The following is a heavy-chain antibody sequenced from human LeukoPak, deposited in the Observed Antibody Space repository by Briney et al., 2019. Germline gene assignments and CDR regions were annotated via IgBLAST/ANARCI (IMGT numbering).Heavy chain of an antibody. Sequence: GASVKVSCKASGYTFTSYGISWVRQAPGQGLEWMGWISAYNGNTNYAQKLQDRVTMTTDTSTSTAYMELRSLRSDDTAVYYCARFPQMNIAVAGTKVRSWFDPWGQGTLVTVSS. V-gene: IGHV1-18*01. J-gene: IGHJ5*02. CDR1: GYTFTSYG. CDR2: ISAYNGNT. D-gene: IGHD6-19*01. CDR3: ARFPQMNIAVAGTKVRSWFDP.